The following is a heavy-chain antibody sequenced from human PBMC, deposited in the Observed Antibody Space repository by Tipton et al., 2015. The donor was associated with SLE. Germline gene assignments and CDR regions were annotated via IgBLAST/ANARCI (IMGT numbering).Heavy chain of an antibody. J-gene: IGHJ6*02. D-gene: IGHD1-26*01. CDR1: GGSFSGYF. Sequence: TLSLTCAVYGGSFSGYFWSWIRQPPGKGLEWIGEINQSGNANYNPSLKSRVTISLDTSKNQFSLNLSSVTAADTAVYYCADSGAYGMDFWGQGTTVTVSS. CDR3: ADSGAYGMDF. V-gene: IGHV4-34*01. CDR2: INQSGNA.